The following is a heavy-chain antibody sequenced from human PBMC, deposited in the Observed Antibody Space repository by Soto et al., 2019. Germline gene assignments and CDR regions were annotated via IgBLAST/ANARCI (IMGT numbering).Heavy chain of an antibody. CDR3: ARDLVGYSSGWLGRYFDL. CDR1: GGSISSGDYY. D-gene: IGHD6-19*01. CDR2: IYYSGST. V-gene: IGHV4-30-4*01. Sequence: QVQLQESGPGLVKPSQTLSLTCTVSGGSISSGDYYWSWIRQPPGKGLEWIGYIYYSGSTYYNPSLKSRVTISVDTSKNQVSLKLSSVTAADTAVYYCARDLVGYSSGWLGRYFDLWGRGTLVTVSS. J-gene: IGHJ2*01.